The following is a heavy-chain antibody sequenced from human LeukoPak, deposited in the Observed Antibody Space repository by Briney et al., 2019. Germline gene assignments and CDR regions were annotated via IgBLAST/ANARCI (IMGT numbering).Heavy chain of an antibody. V-gene: IGHV3-48*01. CDR1: GFTFSSYS. D-gene: IGHD6-6*01. CDR2: ISSSSSTI. CDR3: ATKIAARDYYYGMDV. J-gene: IGHJ6*02. Sequence: GGSLRLSCAASGFTFSSYSMNWVRQAPGKGLEWVSYISSSSSTIYYADSVKGRFIISRDNAKNSLYLQMNSLRAEDTAVYYCATKIAARDYYYGMDVWGQGTTVTVSS.